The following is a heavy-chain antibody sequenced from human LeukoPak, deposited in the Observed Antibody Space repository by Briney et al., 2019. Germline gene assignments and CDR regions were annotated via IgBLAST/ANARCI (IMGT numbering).Heavy chain of an antibody. CDR3: ARDTGHYGDHDAFDI. V-gene: IGHV4-39*07. CDR2: IYYSGST. CDR1: GDSISSSSSY. J-gene: IGHJ3*02. Sequence: SETLSLTCSVSGDSISSSSSYWGWIRQPPGKGLEWIGSIYYSGSTYYNPSLKSRVTISVDTSKNQFSLKLSSVTAADTAVYYCARDTGHYGDHDAFDIWGQGTMVTVSS. D-gene: IGHD4-17*01.